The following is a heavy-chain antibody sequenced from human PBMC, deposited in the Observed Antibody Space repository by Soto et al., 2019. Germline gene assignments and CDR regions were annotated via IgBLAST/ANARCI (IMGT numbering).Heavy chain of an antibody. CDR1: GFTFSNYG. CDR2: ISNDGSKK. CDR3: AKVTDSGSFYRWFDP. D-gene: IGHD1-26*01. Sequence: VQLVESGGGVVQPGRSLRLSCAASGFTFSNYGMHWVRQAPGKGLEWVAVISNDGSKKYYADSVKGRFTISRDDSKNTLYLQIDSLIAEDTAVYYCAKVTDSGSFYRWFDPWGQGTLVTVSS. V-gene: IGHV3-30*18. J-gene: IGHJ5*02.